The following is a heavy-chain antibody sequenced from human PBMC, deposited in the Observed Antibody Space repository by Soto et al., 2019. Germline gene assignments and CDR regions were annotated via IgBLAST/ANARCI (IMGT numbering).Heavy chain of an antibody. Sequence: HVQLVQSGGELKKPGASVKVSCNTSGYTFNTYFITWVRQAPGQGLEWMGWISPHKGNTNYAEKFQGRVTMTADTITKTAYMELSNLRIDDTAVYYCTRDTGHSFDYWGQGTPVTVSS. CDR2: ISPHKGNT. CDR1: GYTFNTYF. V-gene: IGHV1-18*01. CDR3: TRDTGHSFDY. J-gene: IGHJ4*02.